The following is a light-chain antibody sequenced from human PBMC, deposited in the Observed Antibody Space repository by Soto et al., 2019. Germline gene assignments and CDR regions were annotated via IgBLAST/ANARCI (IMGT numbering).Light chain of an antibody. V-gene: IGKV1-39*01. CDR1: QSISSF. Sequence: DIQMTQSPSSLSASVGDRVTLTCRASQSISSFLNWYQQNPGKAPKVLIYGASSLQTGVPSRFSGSGSGTDFTLTISSLQPEDFATYYCQQSHSAWTFGQGTKVEIK. J-gene: IGKJ1*01. CDR3: QQSHSAWT. CDR2: GAS.